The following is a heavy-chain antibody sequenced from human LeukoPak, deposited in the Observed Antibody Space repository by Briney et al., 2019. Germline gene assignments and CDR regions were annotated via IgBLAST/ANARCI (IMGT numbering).Heavy chain of an antibody. CDR3: ARQLRWDQYYFDY. CDR2: ISVYNGKT. CDR1: GYSFTSYG. D-gene: IGHD4-23*01. J-gene: IGHJ4*02. V-gene: IGHV1-18*01. Sequence: ASVKVSCKASGYSFTSYGISWVRQAPGQGLEWMGWISVYNGKTNYGQKLQGRVTMTADTSTSTAYMELRSLRSDDTAVYYCARQLRWDQYYFDYWGQGTLVTVSS.